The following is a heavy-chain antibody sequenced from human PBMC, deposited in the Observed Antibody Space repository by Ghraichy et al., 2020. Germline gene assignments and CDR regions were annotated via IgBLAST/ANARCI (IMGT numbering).Heavy chain of an antibody. CDR2: IYSSVKYI. CDR3: ARRAPYCGSTACYDY. CDR1: GFSFSIFD. Sequence: GSLRLSCVASGFSFSIFDMTWVRQAPGMGLEWVSSIYSSVKYIYYADSVKGRFTISRDDAKNSFYLQLSGLRVEDTGVYFCARRAPYCGSTACYDYWGQGTLVTVSS. D-gene: IGHD2-21*01. V-gene: IGHV3-21*01. J-gene: IGHJ4*02.